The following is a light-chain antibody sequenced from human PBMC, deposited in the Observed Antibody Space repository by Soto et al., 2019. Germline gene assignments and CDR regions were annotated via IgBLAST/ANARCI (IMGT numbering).Light chain of an antibody. V-gene: IGLV2-14*03. J-gene: IGLJ3*02. CDR2: DVS. CDR3: SSYTTTSTLV. Sequence: QSALTQPASVSGSPGQSITISCSGTSSDVGGYDYVSWYQQHPGKAPTVMIYDVSSRPSGVSNRFSGSKSGNTASLTISGLQAEDEAHYYCSSYTTTSTLVFGGGTKLTVL. CDR1: SSDVGGYDY.